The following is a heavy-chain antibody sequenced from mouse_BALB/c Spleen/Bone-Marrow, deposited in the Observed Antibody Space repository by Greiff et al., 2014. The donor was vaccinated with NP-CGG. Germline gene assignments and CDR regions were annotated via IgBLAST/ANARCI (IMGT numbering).Heavy chain of an antibody. D-gene: IGHD1-1*01. V-gene: IGHV14-3*02. J-gene: IGHJ3*01. CDR3: ANYYYGSSLFAY. CDR2: IDPANGNT. CDR1: GFNIKDTY. Sequence: EVQLQQSGAELVKPGASVKLSCTASGFNIKDTYMHWVKQRPEQGLEWIGWIDPANGNTKYDPKFQGKATITADTSSNTAYLQLSSLTSEDTAVYYCANYYYGSSLFAYWGQGTLVTVSA.